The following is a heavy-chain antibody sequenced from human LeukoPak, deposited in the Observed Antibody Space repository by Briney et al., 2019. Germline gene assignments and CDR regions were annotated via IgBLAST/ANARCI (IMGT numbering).Heavy chain of an antibody. CDR3: ARYGSGSHFDY. V-gene: IGHV3-48*04. J-gene: IGHJ4*02. CDR1: GFTFSSFS. Sequence: GGSLRLSCAASGFTFSSFSMNWVRQAPGKGLEWVSYISSSSSTIYYADSVKGRFTISRDNAKNSLYLQMNSLRAEDTAVYYCARYGSGSHFDYWGQGTLVTVSS. CDR2: ISSSSSTI. D-gene: IGHD3-10*01.